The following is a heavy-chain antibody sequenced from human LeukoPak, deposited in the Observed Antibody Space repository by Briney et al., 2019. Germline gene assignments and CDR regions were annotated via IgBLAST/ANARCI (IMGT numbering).Heavy chain of an antibody. Sequence: SETLSLTCTVSGGSISSSSYYWGWIRQPPGKGLEWIGSIYYSGSTYYNPSLKSRVTMSIDTSKSQFSLKLSSVTAADTAVYYCARDRGAVALSYFDYWGQGTLVTVSS. CDR3: ARDRGAVALSYFDY. J-gene: IGHJ4*02. CDR1: GGSISSSSYY. V-gene: IGHV4-39*07. D-gene: IGHD6-19*01. CDR2: IYYSGST.